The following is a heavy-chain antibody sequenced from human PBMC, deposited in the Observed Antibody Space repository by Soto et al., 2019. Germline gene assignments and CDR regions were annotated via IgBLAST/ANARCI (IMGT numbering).Heavy chain of an antibody. V-gene: IGHV4-4*02. Sequence: SETLSLTCAVSSGSISSSNWWSWVRQPPGKGLEWIGEIYHSGSTNYNPSLKSRVTISVDKSKNQFSLKLSSVTAADTAVYYCATTPVDTADRPFYYWGQGTLVTVSS. CDR3: ATTPVDTADRPFYY. CDR2: IYHSGST. D-gene: IGHD5-18*01. J-gene: IGHJ4*02. CDR1: SGSISSSNW.